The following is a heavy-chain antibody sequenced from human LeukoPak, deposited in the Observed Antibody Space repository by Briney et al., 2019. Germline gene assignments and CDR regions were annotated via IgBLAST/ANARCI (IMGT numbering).Heavy chain of an antibody. D-gene: IGHD3-22*01. J-gene: IGHJ4*02. CDR1: GLTFSNYP. CDR2: ISADGSSQ. V-gene: IGHV3-30*04. Sequence: PGGALRLSCLVSGLTFSNYPMHWVRQTPGKGVEGVAVISADGSSQSYTDSVKGRFTISRDNSKDTLYLQMNNLRAEDTAVYYCARESGSSGSAGYFDLRGQGTLVTVSS. CDR3: ARESGSSGSAGYFDL.